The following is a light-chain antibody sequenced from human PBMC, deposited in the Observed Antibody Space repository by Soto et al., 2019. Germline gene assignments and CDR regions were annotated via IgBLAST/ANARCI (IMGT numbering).Light chain of an antibody. CDR1: QSISSP. CDR2: ETS. Sequence: DIQMTQSPSTLSASVGDRVSITCRASQSISSPMAWYQQEPGKAPRLLLYETSTLQRGVPSRFSGSASGTEFTLTISSLQPDDFATYYCQQYNGFGSWTFGQGTKVEIK. CDR3: QQYNGFGSWT. J-gene: IGKJ1*01. V-gene: IGKV1-5*03.